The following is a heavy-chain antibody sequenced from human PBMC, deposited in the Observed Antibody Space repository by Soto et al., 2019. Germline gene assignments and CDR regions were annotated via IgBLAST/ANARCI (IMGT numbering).Heavy chain of an antibody. CDR2: INPNGGVT. J-gene: IGHJ6*03. V-gene: IGHV1-2*02. CDR1: GDSFNDYY. Sequence: GASVKVSCKTSGDSFNDYYIHWVRQAPEQGLEWMGWINPNGGVTKYAQKFRGRVTVTRDTSIRTVYMELSSLRSDDTAVYYCARESGGATATLDYYYFYMDVWGKGTTVTVSS. CDR3: ARESGGATATLDYYYFYMDV. D-gene: IGHD5-12*01.